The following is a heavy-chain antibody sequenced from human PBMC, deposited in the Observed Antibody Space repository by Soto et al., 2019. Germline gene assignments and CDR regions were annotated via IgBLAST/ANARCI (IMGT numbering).Heavy chain of an antibody. J-gene: IGHJ1*01. V-gene: IGHV1-3*01. CDR3: ASRYKSAAWLAT. Sequence: QVQLVQSGAEVKKPGASVKVSCKASGYTFATYAIHWVRQAPAEGLEWMGWINPATVNTEYSEKYQERVTLTRDTSAPTAYMELWGLRFEDTAVCYCASRYKSAAWLATWCQGTLVTVSS. CDR2: INPATVNT. D-gene: IGHD1-20*01. CDR1: GYTFATYA.